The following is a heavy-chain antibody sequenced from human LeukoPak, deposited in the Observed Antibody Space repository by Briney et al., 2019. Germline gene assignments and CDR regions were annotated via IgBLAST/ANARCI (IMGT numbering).Heavy chain of an antibody. CDR1: GGSISSSNW. CDR2: IYHSGST. CDR3: ARVRGAGYPNWFDP. V-gene: IGHV4-4*02. D-gene: IGHD6-13*01. Sequence: SETLSLTCAVSGGSISSSNWWSWVRQPPGKGLEWIGEIYHSGSTNYNPSLKSRVTISVDKSKNQFSLKLSSVTAADTAVYYCARVRGAGYPNWFDPWGQGTLVTVSS. J-gene: IGHJ5*02.